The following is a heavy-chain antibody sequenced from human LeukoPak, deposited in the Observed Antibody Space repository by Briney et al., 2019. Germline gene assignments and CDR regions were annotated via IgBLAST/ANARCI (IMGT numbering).Heavy chain of an antibody. V-gene: IGHV4-38-2*02. Sequence: PSETLSLTCTVSGYSVSSGYYWGWIRQPPGKGLEWIGSMYHSGDTYYNPSLKSRVTISADTSKNQFSLKVKSVTAADTAVYYCAKNGQSGFSFDPWGQGTLVTVSS. J-gene: IGHJ5*02. D-gene: IGHD3-3*01. CDR1: GYSVSSGYY. CDR2: MYHSGDT. CDR3: AKNGQSGFSFDP.